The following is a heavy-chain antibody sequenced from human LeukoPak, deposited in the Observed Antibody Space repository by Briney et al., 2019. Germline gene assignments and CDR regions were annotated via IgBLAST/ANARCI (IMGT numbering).Heavy chain of an antibody. Sequence: SVKVSCKASGGTFSSYAISWVRQAPGQGLEWMGGIIPIFGTANYALKFQGRVTITADESTSTAYMELSSLRSEDTAVYYCARFDYYDSSGWYYFDYWGQGTLVTVSS. J-gene: IGHJ4*02. V-gene: IGHV1-69*01. CDR1: GGTFSSYA. CDR3: ARFDYYDSSGWYYFDY. CDR2: IIPIFGTA. D-gene: IGHD3-22*01.